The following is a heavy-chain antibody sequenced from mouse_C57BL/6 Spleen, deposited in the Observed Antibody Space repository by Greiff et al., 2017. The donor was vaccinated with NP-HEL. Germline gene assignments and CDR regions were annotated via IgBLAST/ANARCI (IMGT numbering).Heavy chain of an antibody. CDR2: IYPGSGST. CDR1: GYTFTSYW. Sequence: QVQLQQPGAELVKPGASVKMSCKASGYTFTSYWITWVKQRPGRGLEWIGDIYPGSGSTNYNEKFKSKATLTVDTSSSTAYMQLSSLTSEDSAVYYCARRGYYGSSYGAWFAYWGQGTLVTVSA. D-gene: IGHD1-1*01. J-gene: IGHJ3*01. CDR3: ARRGYYGSSYGAWFAY. V-gene: IGHV1-55*01.